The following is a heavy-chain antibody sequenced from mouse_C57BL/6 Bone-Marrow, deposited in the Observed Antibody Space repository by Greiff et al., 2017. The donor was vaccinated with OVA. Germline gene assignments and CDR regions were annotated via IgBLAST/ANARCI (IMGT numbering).Heavy chain of an antibody. V-gene: IGHV1-81*01. J-gene: IGHJ2*01. Sequence: VQGVESGAELARPGASVKLSCKASGYTFTSYGISWVKQRTGQGLEWIGEIYPRSGNTYYNEKFKGKATLTADKSSSTAYMELRSLTSEDSAVYFCAREGWDGFDYWGQGTTLTVSS. D-gene: IGHD4-1*01. CDR1: GYTFTSYG. CDR2: IYPRSGNT. CDR3: AREGWDGFDY.